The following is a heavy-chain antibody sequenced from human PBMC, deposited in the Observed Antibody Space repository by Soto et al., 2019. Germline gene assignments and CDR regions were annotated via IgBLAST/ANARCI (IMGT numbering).Heavy chain of an antibody. Sequence: QVQLVESGGGVVQPGRSLRLSCAASGFTFSSYAMHWVRQAPGKGLEWVAVISYDGSNKYYADSVKGRFTISRDNSKNTLYLQMNSLRAEDTAVYYCARDGRDYYDSSGYYNWYFDLWCRGTLVTVSS. V-gene: IGHV3-30-3*01. D-gene: IGHD3-22*01. CDR2: ISYDGSNK. CDR1: GFTFSSYA. J-gene: IGHJ2*01. CDR3: ARDGRDYYDSSGYYNWYFDL.